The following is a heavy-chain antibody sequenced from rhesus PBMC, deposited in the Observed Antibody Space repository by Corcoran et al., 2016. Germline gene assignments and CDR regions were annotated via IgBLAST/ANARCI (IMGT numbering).Heavy chain of an antibody. J-gene: IGHJ5-2*02. V-gene: IGHV4S11*01. D-gene: IGHD6-31*01. Sequence: QVQLQESGPGLVKPLETLSLTCAVSGGSISSNYWSWIRQPQGKGLEWIGDIIGSGSGPNYTPSLTTRVSLSVATSKNQFSLKLNSVTAADTAVYFCARFSGWYCSLNVWGRGLLVTVSS. CDR3: ARFSGWYCSLNV. CDR1: GGSISSNY. CDR2: IIGSGSGP.